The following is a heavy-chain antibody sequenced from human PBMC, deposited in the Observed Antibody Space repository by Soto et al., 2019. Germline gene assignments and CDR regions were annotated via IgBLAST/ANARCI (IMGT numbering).Heavy chain of an antibody. D-gene: IGHD6-25*01. V-gene: IGHV4-30-2*01. Sequence: PSVTLSLTCAVSCGSIISGGYSWSWIRQPPGKGLEWIGYIYHSGSTYYNPSLKSRVTISVDRSKNQFSLKLSSVTAADAAVYYCARGQAASYGMDVWGQGTTVTVAS. CDR2: IYHSGST. CDR1: CGSIISGGYS. CDR3: ARGQAASYGMDV. J-gene: IGHJ6*01.